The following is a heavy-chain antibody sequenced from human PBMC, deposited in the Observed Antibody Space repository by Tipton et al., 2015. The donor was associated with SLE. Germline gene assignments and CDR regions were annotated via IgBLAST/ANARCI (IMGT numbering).Heavy chain of an antibody. CDR2: ARVKAYGGTT. D-gene: IGHD2-2*01. CDR3: ARGVGYCSSSSCYYMDV. V-gene: IGHV3-49*04. CDR1: GFTFADYA. Sequence: SLRLSCTTSGFTFADYAMSWVRQAPGKGLEWVGVARVKAYGGTTEYAASVQGRFTISRDNAKNSLYLQVNSLRAEDTAVYYCARGVGYCSSSSCYYMDVWGKGTTVTVSS. J-gene: IGHJ6*03.